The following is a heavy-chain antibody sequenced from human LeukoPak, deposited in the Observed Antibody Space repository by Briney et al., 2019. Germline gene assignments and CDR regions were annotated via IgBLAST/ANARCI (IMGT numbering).Heavy chain of an antibody. CDR3: ARRVAVAGTWYMDV. CDR1: GGSISSYY. CDR2: IYYSGST. J-gene: IGHJ6*03. Sequence: PSETLSLTCTVSGGSISSYYWSWIRQPPGKGLEWIGYIYYSGSTNYNPSLKSRVTISLDTSKNQFSLKLSSVTAADTAVYYCARRVAVAGTWYMDVWGKGTTVTVSS. V-gene: IGHV4-59*08. D-gene: IGHD6-19*01.